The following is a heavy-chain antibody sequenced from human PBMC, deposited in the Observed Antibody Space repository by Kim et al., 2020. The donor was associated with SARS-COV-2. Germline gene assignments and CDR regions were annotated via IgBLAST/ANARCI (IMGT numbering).Heavy chain of an antibody. CDR3: ARPLLGAFDP. CDR2: T. D-gene: IGHD3-10*01. J-gene: IGHJ5*02. Sequence: TYYNPSLKSRVTISVDTSKNQFSLKLSSVPAADTAVYYCARPLLGAFDPWGQGTLVTVSS. V-gene: IGHV4-39*01.